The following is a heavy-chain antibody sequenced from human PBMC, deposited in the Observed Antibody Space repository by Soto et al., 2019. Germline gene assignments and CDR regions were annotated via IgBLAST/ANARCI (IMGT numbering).Heavy chain of an antibody. CDR3: AREIKRYYGSGSYYKTNWFDP. Sequence: SETLSLTCTVSGGSISSYYWSWIRQPPGKGLEWIGYIYYSGSTNYNPSLKSRVTISVDTSKNQFSLKLSSVTAADTAVYYCAREIKRYYGSGSYYKTNWFDPWGQGTLVTVSS. V-gene: IGHV4-59*01. CDR1: GGSISSYY. CDR2: IYYSGST. D-gene: IGHD3-10*01. J-gene: IGHJ5*02.